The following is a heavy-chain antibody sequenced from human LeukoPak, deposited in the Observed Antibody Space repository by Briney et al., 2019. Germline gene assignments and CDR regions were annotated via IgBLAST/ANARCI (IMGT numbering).Heavy chain of an antibody. CDR2: ISAGADST. V-gene: IGHV3-23*01. Sequence: GGSLRLSCAASAFTFSSYAMSWVRQAPGKGLEWVSAISAGADSTYYADSVKGRFTISRDNSKNTLYLQMNSLRAEDTAVYYCARSRGYSYGGDYYYYMDVWGKGTTVTVSS. J-gene: IGHJ6*03. CDR1: AFTFSSYA. CDR3: ARSRGYSYGGDYYYYMDV. D-gene: IGHD5-18*01.